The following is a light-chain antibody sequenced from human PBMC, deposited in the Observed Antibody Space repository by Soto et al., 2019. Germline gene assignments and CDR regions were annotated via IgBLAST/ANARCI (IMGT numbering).Light chain of an antibody. Sequence: DIVMTQSPDSLAVSLGERATINCKSSQSVLYSSNNKNYLAWYQQKPGQPPKLLVYWGSTRGSGVPDRFSGSGSGTDFTLTISSPQAEDVAVYYCQQYYSSHTFGQGTRLEI. CDR2: WGS. J-gene: IGKJ5*01. CDR3: QQYYSSHT. CDR1: QSVLYSSNNKNY. V-gene: IGKV4-1*01.